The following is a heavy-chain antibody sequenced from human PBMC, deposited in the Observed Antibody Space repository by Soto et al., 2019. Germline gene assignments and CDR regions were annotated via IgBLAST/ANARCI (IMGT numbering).Heavy chain of an antibody. Sequence: PGGSLRLSCAASGFTFSSYSMNWVRQAPGKGLEWVSSISSSSSYIYYADSVKGRFTISRDNAKNSLYLQMNSLRAEDTAVYYCARGGGYCSGGSRYSNVDYWGQGTLVTVSS. D-gene: IGHD2-15*01. CDR2: ISSSSSYI. CDR1: GFTFSSYS. CDR3: ARGGGYCSGGSRYSNVDY. V-gene: IGHV3-21*01. J-gene: IGHJ4*02.